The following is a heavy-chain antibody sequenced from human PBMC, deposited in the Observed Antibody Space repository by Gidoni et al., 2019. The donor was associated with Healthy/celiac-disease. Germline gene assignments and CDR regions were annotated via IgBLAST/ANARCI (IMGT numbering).Heavy chain of an antibody. CDR2: ISYDGSNK. CDR1: GFTFSSYA. J-gene: IGHJ4*02. V-gene: IGHV3-30*01. CDR3: ARREGYYYDSSGYLPFDY. Sequence: QVQLVESGGGVVQPGRSLRLSCAASGFTFSSYAMHLVRQAPGKGLEWVAVISYDGSNKYYADSVKGRFTISRDNSKNTLYLQRNSLRAEDTAVYYCARREGYYYDSSGYLPFDYWGQGTLVTVSS. D-gene: IGHD3-22*01.